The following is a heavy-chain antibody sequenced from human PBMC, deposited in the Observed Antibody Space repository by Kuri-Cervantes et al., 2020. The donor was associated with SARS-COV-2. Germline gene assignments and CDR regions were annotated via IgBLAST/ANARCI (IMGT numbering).Heavy chain of an antibody. V-gene: IGHV5-51*01. CDR2: IYPGDSDT. D-gene: IGHD1-20*01. CDR3: ARCQLTGTYYFDY. Sequence: KVSCKGPGYSFTSYWIGWVRQMPGKGLEWMGIIYPGDSDTRYSPSFQGQVTISADKSISTAYLQWSSLKASDTAMYYCARCQLTGTYYFDYWGQGTLVTVSS. J-gene: IGHJ4*02. CDR1: GYSFTSYW.